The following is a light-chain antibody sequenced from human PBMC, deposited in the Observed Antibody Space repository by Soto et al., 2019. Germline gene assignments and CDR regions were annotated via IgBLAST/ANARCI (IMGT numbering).Light chain of an antibody. Sequence: QSALTQPASVSGSPGQSITISCTGTSSDVGGYNYVSWYQHHPGKAPKLMIYDVSNRPSGVSNRFSGSKSGNTASLSISGLQAEDEADYYFSSYTSSSTLEVFGGGTKLTVL. CDR3: SSYTSSSTLEV. CDR2: DVS. V-gene: IGLV2-14*01. CDR1: SSDVGGYNY. J-gene: IGLJ3*02.